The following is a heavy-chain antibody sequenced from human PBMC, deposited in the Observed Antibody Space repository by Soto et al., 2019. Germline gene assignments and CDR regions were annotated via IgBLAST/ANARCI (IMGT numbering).Heavy chain of an antibody. CDR2: IYHTGTT. Sequence: QVQLQESGPGLVKPSGTLSLTCAVSGDSISSNNWWSWVRQSPEKGLEWIGEIYHTGTTNYNPSLTGRVTISVDKSKNQFSLKLTSMTAADSAVYYCAKDYGGSAAPDTWGQGTMVTVSS. J-gene: IGHJ3*01. CDR1: GDSISSNNW. D-gene: IGHD5-12*01. V-gene: IGHV4-4*02. CDR3: AKDYGGSAAPDT.